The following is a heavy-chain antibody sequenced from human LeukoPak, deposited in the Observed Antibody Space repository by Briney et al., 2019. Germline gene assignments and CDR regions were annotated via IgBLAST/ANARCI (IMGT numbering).Heavy chain of an antibody. D-gene: IGHD1-26*01. J-gene: IGHJ4*02. CDR1: GFTFTSYW. CDR2: IKQDGSEK. V-gene: IGHV3-7*01. CDR3: AIDSWELRGY. Sequence: GGSLRLSCAASGFTFTSYWMSWVRQAQGKGLEWVANIKQDGSEKYYVDSVKGRFTISRDNAKNSQYLQMNSLRAEDTAVYYCAIDSWELRGYWGQGTLVTVSS.